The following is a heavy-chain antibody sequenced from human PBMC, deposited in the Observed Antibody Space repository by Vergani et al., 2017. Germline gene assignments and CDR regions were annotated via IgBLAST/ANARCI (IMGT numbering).Heavy chain of an antibody. V-gene: IGHV3-53*02. CDR1: GFTVSSNY. CDR2: IYSGGST. Sequence: EVQLVETGGGLIQPGGSLRLSCAASGFTVSSNYMSWVRQAPGKGLEWVSVIYSGGSTYYADSVKGRFTISRDNSKNTLYLQMNSLRAEDTAVYYCARVREYYYYYYMDVWGKGTTVTVSS. J-gene: IGHJ6*03. D-gene: IGHD5-24*01. CDR3: ARVREYYYYYYMDV.